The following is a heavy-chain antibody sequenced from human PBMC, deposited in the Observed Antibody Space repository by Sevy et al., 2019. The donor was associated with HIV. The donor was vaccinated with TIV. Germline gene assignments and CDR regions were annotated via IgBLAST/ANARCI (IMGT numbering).Heavy chain of an antibody. CDR1: GFTFSSYS. Sequence: GGSLRLSCAASGFTFSSYSMNWVRQAPGKGLEWVSSISSSSSYIYYADSVKGRFTISRDNAKNSLYLQMNSLRAEDTAVYYCAREVTHNYYCSGGSCYSGYFDYWAREPWSPSPQ. D-gene: IGHD2-15*01. J-gene: IGHJ4*02. V-gene: IGHV3-21*01. CDR3: AREVTHNYYCSGGSCYSGYFDY. CDR2: ISSSSSYI.